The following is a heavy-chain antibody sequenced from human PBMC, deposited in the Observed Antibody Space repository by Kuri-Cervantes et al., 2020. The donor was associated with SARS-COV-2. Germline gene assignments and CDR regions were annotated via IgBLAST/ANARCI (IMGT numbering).Heavy chain of an antibody. D-gene: IGHD2-2*01. CDR3: ARDRLRYCSSTSCYGWFDP. J-gene: IGHJ5*02. V-gene: IGHV3-74*01. Sequence: GESLKISCVASGSCFSSYWMHWVRQALGKGLVWVSRSNNGGSSKRYADSVKGRFSISRDNAKNTLYLQMNSLRAEDTAVYYCARDRLRYCSSTSCYGWFDPWGQGTLVTVSS. CDR2: SNNGGSSK. CDR1: GSCFSSYW.